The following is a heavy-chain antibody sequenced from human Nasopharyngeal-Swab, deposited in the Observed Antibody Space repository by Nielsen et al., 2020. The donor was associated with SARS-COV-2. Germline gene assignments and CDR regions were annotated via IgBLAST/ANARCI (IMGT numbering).Heavy chain of an antibody. CDR1: GGTFSSYA. CDR2: IIPIFSTA. CDR3: ARENGGKPPYYYYYMDV. J-gene: IGHJ6*03. D-gene: IGHD4-23*01. Sequence: SVKVSCKASGGTFSSYAISWVRQAPGQGLEWMGGIIPIFSTANYAQKFQGRVTITADESTSTAYMELSSLRSEDTAVYYCARENGGKPPYYYYYMDVWGKGTTVTVSS. V-gene: IGHV1-69*13.